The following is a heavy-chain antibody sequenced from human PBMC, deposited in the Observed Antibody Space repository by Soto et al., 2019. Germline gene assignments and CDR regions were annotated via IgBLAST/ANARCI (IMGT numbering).Heavy chain of an antibody. D-gene: IGHD6-13*01. CDR1: GGSISSSSYY. J-gene: IGHJ6*02. V-gene: IGHV4-39*07. CDR2: IYYSGST. Sequence: SETLSLTCTVSGGSISSSSYYWGWIRQPPGKGLEWIGSIYYSGSTYYNPSLKSRVTISVDTSKNQFSLKLSSVTAADTAVYYCARETHSSWLYYYYYGMDVWGQGTTVTVSS. CDR3: ARETHSSWLYYYYYGMDV.